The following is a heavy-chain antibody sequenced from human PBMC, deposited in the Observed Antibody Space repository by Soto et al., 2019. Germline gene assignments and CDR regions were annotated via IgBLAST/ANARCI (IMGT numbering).Heavy chain of an antibody. CDR3: ARSPNYNYDFWSGPYYFDY. J-gene: IGHJ4*02. V-gene: IGHV4-59*01. D-gene: IGHD3-3*01. Sequence: SETLSLACTVSGGSISSYYWSWIRQPPGKGLEWIGYIYYSGSTNYNPSLKSRVTISVDTSENQFSLKLSSVTAADTAVYYCARSPNYNYDFWSGPYYFDYWGQGTLVTVSS. CDR1: GGSISSYY. CDR2: IYYSGST.